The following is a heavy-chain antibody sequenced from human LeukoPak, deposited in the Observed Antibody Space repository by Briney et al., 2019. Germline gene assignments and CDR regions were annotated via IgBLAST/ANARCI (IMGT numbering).Heavy chain of an antibody. V-gene: IGHV4-59*08. D-gene: IGHD6-13*01. J-gene: IGHJ4*02. CDR1: GGSIRSYY. CDR2: IYCSGST. Sequence: SETLSLTCTVSGGSIRSYYWSWIRQPPGKGLEWIGYIYCSGSTNYNPSLKSRVTISVDTSKNQFSLKLSSVTAADTAVYYCARRGIAAASIDFDYWGQGTLVTVSS. CDR3: ARRGIAAASIDFDY.